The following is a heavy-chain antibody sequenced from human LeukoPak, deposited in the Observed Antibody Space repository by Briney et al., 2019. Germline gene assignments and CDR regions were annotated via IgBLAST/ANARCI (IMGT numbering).Heavy chain of an antibody. V-gene: IGHV3-11*01. D-gene: IGHD4-23*01. CDR1: GFTFSDSY. CDR3: ARSVGFNY. Sequence: PGGSLRLSCAASGFTFSDSYMSRIRQAPGKGLEWVSYISSSGSDIYYTDSVKGRFTTFRDNAKNSLYLQMNSLRAEDTAVYYCARSVGFNYWGQGTLATVSS. J-gene: IGHJ4*02. CDR2: ISSSGSDI.